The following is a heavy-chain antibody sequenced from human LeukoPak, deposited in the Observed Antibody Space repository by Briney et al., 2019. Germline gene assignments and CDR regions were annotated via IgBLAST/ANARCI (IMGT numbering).Heavy chain of an antibody. CDR2: ISSSGSTI. CDR1: GFTFSSYE. CDR3: ARGKDEYYGSGSYSYFDY. D-gene: IGHD3-10*01. V-gene: IGHV3-48*03. J-gene: IGHJ4*02. Sequence: PGGSLRLSCAASGFTFSSYEMNWVRQAPGKGLEWVSYISSSGSTIYYADSVKGRFTISRDNAKNSLYLQMNSLRAEDTDVYYCARGKDEYYGSGSYSYFDYWGQGTLVTVSS.